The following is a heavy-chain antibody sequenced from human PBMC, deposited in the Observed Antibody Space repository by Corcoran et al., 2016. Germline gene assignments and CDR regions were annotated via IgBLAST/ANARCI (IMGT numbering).Heavy chain of an antibody. V-gene: IGHV3-49*03. CDR1: GFTFGDYA. D-gene: IGHD3-3*01. Sequence: EVQLVESGGGLVQPGRSLRLSCTASGFTFGDYAMSWFRQAPGKGLEWVGCIRSKAYGGTTEYAASVKGRFTISRDDSKSIADLQMNSLKTEDTAVYYRTRADFWSGYYPPADYWGQGTLVTVSS. CDR3: TRADFWSGYYPPADY. J-gene: IGHJ4*02. CDR2: IRSKAYGGTT.